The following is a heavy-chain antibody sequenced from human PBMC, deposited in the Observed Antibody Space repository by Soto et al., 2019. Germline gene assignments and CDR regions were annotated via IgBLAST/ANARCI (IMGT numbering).Heavy chain of an antibody. CDR1: GFTFSSYA. V-gene: IGHV3-23*01. Sequence: LRLSCAASGFTFSSYAMSWVRQAPGKGLEWVSAISGSGGSTYYADSVKGRFTISRDNSKNTLYLQMNSLRAEDTAVYYCAKDRSRYYDSSGGDAFDIWGQGTMVTV. CDR3: AKDRSRYYDSSGGDAFDI. D-gene: IGHD3-22*01. CDR2: ISGSGGST. J-gene: IGHJ3*02.